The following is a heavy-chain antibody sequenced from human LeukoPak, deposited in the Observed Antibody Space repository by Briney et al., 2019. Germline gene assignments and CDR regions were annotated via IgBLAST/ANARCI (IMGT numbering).Heavy chain of an antibody. D-gene: IGHD4-11*01. Sequence: GGSLRLSCAASGFTFSPYSMNWVRKAPGKGLEWVSSISSSSNYIYYADSVKGRFTISRDNAKNSLYLQMNSLRAEDTAVYYCARADSSYLDYWGQGTLVTVSS. CDR2: ISSSSNYI. J-gene: IGHJ4*02. CDR3: ARADSSYLDY. CDR1: GFTFSPYS. V-gene: IGHV3-21*01.